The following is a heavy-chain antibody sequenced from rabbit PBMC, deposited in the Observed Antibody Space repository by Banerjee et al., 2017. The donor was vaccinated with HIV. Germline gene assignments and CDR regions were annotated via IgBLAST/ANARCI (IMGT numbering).Heavy chain of an antibody. J-gene: IGHJ6*01. V-gene: IGHV1S40*01. Sequence: QSLEESGGGLVKPGASLTLTCKASGFDFSRNTVCWVRQAPGKGLEWIACISADTRGSTWYASWVNGRFTISSDNAQNTVDLQMNSLTVADTATYFCARDPNGMDLWGQGTLVTVS. CDR3: ARDPNGMDL. CDR1: GFDFSRNT. CDR2: ISADTRGST.